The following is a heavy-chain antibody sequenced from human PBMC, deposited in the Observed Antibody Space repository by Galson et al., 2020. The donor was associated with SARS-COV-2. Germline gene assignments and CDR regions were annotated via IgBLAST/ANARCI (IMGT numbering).Heavy chain of an antibody. Sequence: SVKVSCKASGGTFSSYAISWVRQAPGQGLEWMGRIIPIFGTANYAQKFQGRVTITADESTSTAYMELSSLRSEDTAVYYCARDWYYYDSSAQFLFFDYWGQGTLVTVSS. D-gene: IGHD3-22*01. J-gene: IGHJ4*02. CDR2: IIPIFGTA. CDR1: GGTFSSYA. V-gene: IGHV1-69*13. CDR3: ARDWYYYDSSAQFLFFDY.